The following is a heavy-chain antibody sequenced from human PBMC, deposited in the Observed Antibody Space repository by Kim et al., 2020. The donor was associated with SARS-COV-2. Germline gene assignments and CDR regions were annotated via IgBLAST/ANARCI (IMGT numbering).Heavy chain of an antibody. CDR1: SGSFSGYS. CDR3: ARGSPGSVVTTSNHYPMDV. D-gene: IGHD2-21*02. Sequence: SETLSLTCAVYSGSFSGYSWCWVRKPPGKGLEWIGEINHSRRTTYNPSLESRVTISADRSKNQFSLNVRSVPAADTALYYCARGSPGSVVTTSNHYPMDVWGEGTAVIVSS. V-gene: IGHV4-34*01. J-gene: IGHJ6*01. CDR2: INHSRRT.